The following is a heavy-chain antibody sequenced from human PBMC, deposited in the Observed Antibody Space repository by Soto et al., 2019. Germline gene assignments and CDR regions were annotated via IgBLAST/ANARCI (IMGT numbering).Heavy chain of an antibody. CDR1: GFTFSSYA. CDR2: ISYDGSNK. CDR3: ARDSPPFNYYGSGSYDY. J-gene: IGHJ4*02. V-gene: IGHV3-30-3*01. Sequence: GGSLRLSCAASGFTFSSYAMHWVRQAPGKGLEWVAVISYDGSNKYYADSVKGRFTISRDNSKNTLYLQMNSLRAEDTAVYYCARDSPPFNYYGSGSYDYWGQGTLVTVSS. D-gene: IGHD3-10*01.